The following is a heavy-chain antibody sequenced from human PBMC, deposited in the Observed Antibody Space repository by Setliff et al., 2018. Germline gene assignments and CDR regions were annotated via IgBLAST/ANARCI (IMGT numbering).Heavy chain of an antibody. CDR1: GYTFTSYY. D-gene: IGHD3-10*01. CDR2: INPSGGST. Sequence: GASVKVSCKASGYTFTSYYMHWVRQAPGQGLEWMGIINPSGGSTSYAQKFQGRVTMTRDTSISTAYMELSSLRSEDTAVYYCARPLRYGDYYYYYGMDVWGQGTTVTVSS. CDR3: ARPLRYGDYYYYYGMDV. J-gene: IGHJ6*02. V-gene: IGHV1-46*01.